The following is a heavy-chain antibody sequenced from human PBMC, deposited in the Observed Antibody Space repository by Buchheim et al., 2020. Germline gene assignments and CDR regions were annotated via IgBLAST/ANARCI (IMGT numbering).Heavy chain of an antibody. CDR2: IYHSGKT. J-gene: IGHJ4*02. CDR1: GDSMSSDY. CDR3: ARHLRSAWELDY. Sequence: QVQLQESGPGLVKPSETLSLTCSVSGDSMSSDYWSWLRQPPGKGLEWIAYIYHSGKTNYNPSLKSRVTISVDTSKNQFSLKLSSVTAADTAVYYCARHLRSAWELDYWGQGTL. D-gene: IGHD6-19*01. V-gene: IGHV4-59*01.